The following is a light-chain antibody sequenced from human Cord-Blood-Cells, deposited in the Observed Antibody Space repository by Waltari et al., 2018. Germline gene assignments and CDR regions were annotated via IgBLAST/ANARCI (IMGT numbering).Light chain of an antibody. Sequence: QSALTQPASVSGSPGQSITISCTGTSSDVGSYNLVSWYQQHPGKAPKLMIYEGSKRASGVCNRLPGSKSGNTASLTSSGLQAEDGADYYCCSCAGSSTFVVFGGGTKLTVL. V-gene: IGLV2-23*03. J-gene: IGLJ2*01. CDR2: EGS. CDR3: CSCAGSSTFVV. CDR1: SSDVGSYNL.